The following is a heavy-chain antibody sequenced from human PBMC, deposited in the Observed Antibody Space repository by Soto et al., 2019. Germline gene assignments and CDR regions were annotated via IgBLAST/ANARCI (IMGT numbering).Heavy chain of an antibody. J-gene: IGHJ6*02. CDR1: GGKFSIYA. CDR3: ARDMWSEKPPMYSYGMDF. CDR2: FMPMFVTS. Sequence: QVQLVQSGAEVREPGSSVKVSCTASGGKFSIYAISWVRQAPGQGLEGRGGFMPMFVTSNYAQKFKGRVTMTAEESTRTVYMEMSSLMSEDTAIYYCARDMWSEKPPMYSYGMDFWGQGTTVTVSS. V-gene: IGHV1-69*01. D-gene: IGHD3-10*02.